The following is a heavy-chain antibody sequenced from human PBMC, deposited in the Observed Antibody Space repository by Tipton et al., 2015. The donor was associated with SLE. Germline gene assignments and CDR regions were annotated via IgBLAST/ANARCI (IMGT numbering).Heavy chain of an antibody. J-gene: IGHJ4*02. CDR3: ARGYYESNGYYSFDY. CDR2: ISHTGGP. Sequence: TLSLTCAVYGGSFRGYSWGWVRQAPGKGLEWIGEISHTGGPNYNPSLKSRVTISIDTSKNHFSLTLNSVIAADTAVYFCARGYYESNGYYSFDYWGLGALVTVSS. CDR1: GGSFRGYS. V-gene: IGHV4-34*01. D-gene: IGHD3-22*01.